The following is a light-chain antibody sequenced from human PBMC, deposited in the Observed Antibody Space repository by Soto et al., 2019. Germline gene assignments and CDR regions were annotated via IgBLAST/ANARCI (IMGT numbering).Light chain of an antibody. J-gene: IGKJ1*01. CDR1: QSLSSGY. CDR2: DAS. CDR3: QQRSNWPRT. Sequence: EIVLTQSPGTLSLSPGERVTLSCRASQSLSSGYLAWYQQKFGQAPRLLIYDASRRATGIPERFSGSGSGTDFTLTISSLEPEDFAVYYCQQRSNWPRTFGQGTKVDIK. V-gene: IGKV3D-20*02.